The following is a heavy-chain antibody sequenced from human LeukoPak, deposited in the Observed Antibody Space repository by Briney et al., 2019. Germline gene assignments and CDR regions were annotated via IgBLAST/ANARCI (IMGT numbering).Heavy chain of an antibody. CDR3: ASDRSGLSFCF. D-gene: IGHD3-22*01. J-gene: IGHJ4*02. Sequence: SETLSLTCSVSGGSLSNYYWGWIRQPPGKGLEWIGSIYYSGSTYYNSSLKSRITISVDTSKNQFSLKLTSVTAADTAVYYCASDRSGLSFCFWGQGTLVTVSS. V-gene: IGHV4-39*01. CDR1: GGSLSNYY. CDR2: IYYSGST.